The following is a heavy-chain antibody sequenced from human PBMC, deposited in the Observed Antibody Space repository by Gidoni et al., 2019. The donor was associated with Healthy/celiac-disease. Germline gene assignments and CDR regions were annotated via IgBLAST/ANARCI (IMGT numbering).Heavy chain of an antibody. V-gene: IGHV3-33*01. J-gene: IGHJ5*02. CDR1: GFPFRSYG. D-gene: IGHD3-10*01. CDR3: ARAFQGVIIGKPHNWFDP. CDR2: IWYDGSNK. Sequence: QVQLVESGGGVVQPGRSLGLSFAASGFPFRSYGLHGVRQAPGKGLGWVAVIWYDGSNKYYADSVKGRFTISRDNSKNTLYLQMNSLRAEDTAVYYCARAFQGVIIGKPHNWFDPWGQGTLVTVSS.